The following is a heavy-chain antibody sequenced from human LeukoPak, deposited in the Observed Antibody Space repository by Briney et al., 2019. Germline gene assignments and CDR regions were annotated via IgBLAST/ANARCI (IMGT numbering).Heavy chain of an antibody. D-gene: IGHD3-10*01. CDR1: GFNFNTYS. CDR3: ARDGGSGSYYIDY. Sequence: GGSLRLSCAASGFNFNTYSMNWVRQAPGKGLEWVSSISGSSSYIYYADSVKGRFTISRDSAKNSLYLQMNSLRAEDTAVYYCARDGGSGSYYIDYWGQGTLVTVSS. V-gene: IGHV3-21*04. CDR2: ISGSSSYI. J-gene: IGHJ4*02.